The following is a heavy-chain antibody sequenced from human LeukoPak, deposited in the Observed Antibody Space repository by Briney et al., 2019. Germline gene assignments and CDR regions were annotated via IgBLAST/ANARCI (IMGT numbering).Heavy chain of an antibody. CDR2: ISWNSGSI. D-gene: IGHD3-22*01. CDR1: GFTFDDYA. Sequence: GGSLRLSCAASGFTFDDYAMHWVRQAPGKGLEWVSGISWNSGSIGYADSVKGRFTISRDNAKNSLYLQVNSLRAEDTALYYCAKGGYYDSSGYYPPDYWGQGTLVTVSS. V-gene: IGHV3-9*01. CDR3: AKGGYYDSSGYYPPDY. J-gene: IGHJ4*02.